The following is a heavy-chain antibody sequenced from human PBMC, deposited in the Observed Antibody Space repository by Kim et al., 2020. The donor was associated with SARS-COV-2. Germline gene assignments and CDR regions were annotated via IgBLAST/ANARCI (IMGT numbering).Heavy chain of an antibody. CDR1: GGSVSSGSYY. J-gene: IGHJ5*02. Sequence: SETLSLTCTVSGGSVSSGSYYWSWIRQPPGKGLEWIGYIYYSGSTNYNPSLKSRVTISVDTSKNQFSLKLSSVTAADTAVYYCARDQGYSSGWPNWFDPWGQGTLVTVSS. D-gene: IGHD6-19*01. V-gene: IGHV4-61*01. CDR3: ARDQGYSSGWPNWFDP. CDR2: IYYSGST.